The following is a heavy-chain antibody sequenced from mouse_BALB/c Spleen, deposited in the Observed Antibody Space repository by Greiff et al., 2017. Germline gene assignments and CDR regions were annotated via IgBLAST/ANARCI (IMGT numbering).Heavy chain of an antibody. V-gene: IGHV3-2*02. CDR3: AGYRFSLDY. J-gene: IGHJ2*01. CDR2: ISYSGST. CDR1: GYSITSDYA. Sequence: VQLQQSGPGLVKPSQSLSLTCTVTGYSITSDYAWNWIRQFPGNKLEWMGYISYSGSTSYNPSLKSRISITRDTSKNQFFLQLNSVTTEDTATYYCAGYRFSLDYWGQGTTLTVSS. D-gene: IGHD2-14*01.